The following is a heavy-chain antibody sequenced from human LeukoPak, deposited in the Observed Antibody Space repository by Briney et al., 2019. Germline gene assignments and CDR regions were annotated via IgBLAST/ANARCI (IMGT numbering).Heavy chain of an antibody. V-gene: IGHV1-69*13. Sequence: ASVKVSCKASGGTFSSYAISWVRQAPGQGLEWMGGIIPIFGTANYAQKFQGRVTITADESTSTAYMELSSLRSEDTAVYYCARGGATGIVGATVGPWGQGTLVTVSS. CDR3: ARGGATGIVGATVGP. CDR1: GGTFSSYA. D-gene: IGHD1-26*01. CDR2: IIPIFGTA. J-gene: IGHJ5*02.